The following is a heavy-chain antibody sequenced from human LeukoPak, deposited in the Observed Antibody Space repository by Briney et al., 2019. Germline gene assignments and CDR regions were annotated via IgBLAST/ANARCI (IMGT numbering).Heavy chain of an antibody. CDR3: AKHRPIYYDSSGYFDY. D-gene: IGHD3-22*01. CDR1: GFTFSNAY. Sequence: GGSLRLSCAASGFTFSNAYMSWVRQAPGKGLEWVSAISGSGGSTYYADSVKGRFTISRDNSKNTLYLQLNSLRAEDTAVYYCAKHRPIYYDSSGYFDYWGQGTLVTVSS. V-gene: IGHV3-23*01. J-gene: IGHJ4*02. CDR2: ISGSGGST.